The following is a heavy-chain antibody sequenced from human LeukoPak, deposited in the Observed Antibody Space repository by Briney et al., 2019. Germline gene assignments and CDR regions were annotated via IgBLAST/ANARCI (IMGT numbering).Heavy chain of an antibody. CDR3: ARPKYYYGSDAFDI. V-gene: IGHV4-34*01. Sequence: SETLSLTCSVSGGFISSYYWSWIRQPPGKGLEWIGEINHSGSTNYNPSLKSRVTISVDTSKNQFFLKLSSVTAADTAVYYCARPKYYYGSDAFDIWGQGTMVTVSS. D-gene: IGHD3-10*01. CDR1: GGFISSYY. CDR2: INHSGST. J-gene: IGHJ3*02.